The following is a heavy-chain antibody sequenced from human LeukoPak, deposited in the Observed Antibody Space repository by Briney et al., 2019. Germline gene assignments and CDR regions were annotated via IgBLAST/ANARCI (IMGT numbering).Heavy chain of an antibody. CDR3: ARDPGEYQLLFTLAYYGMDV. V-gene: IGHV1-18*01. CDR2: ISAYNGNT. Sequence: ASVKVSCKASGYTFTSYGISWVRQAPGQGLEWMGWISAYNGNTNYAQKLQGRVTMTTDTSTSTAYMELRSLRSDDTAVYYCARDPGEYQLLFTLAYYGMDVWGQGTTVTVSS. J-gene: IGHJ6*02. CDR1: GYTFTSYG. D-gene: IGHD2-2*01.